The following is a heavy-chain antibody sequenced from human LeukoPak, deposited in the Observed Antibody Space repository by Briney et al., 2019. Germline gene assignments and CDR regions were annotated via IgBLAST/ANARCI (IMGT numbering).Heavy chain of an antibody. V-gene: IGHV4-38-2*02. CDR3: AKTNYDILTGYWDPFDY. CDR2: IYHSGST. J-gene: IGHJ4*02. Sequence: SETLSLTCTVSGYSISSGYYWGWIRQPPGKGLELSGSIYHSGSTYYNPSLKSRVTISVDTSKNQFSLKLSSVTAADTAVYYCAKTNYDILTGYWDPFDYWGQGTLVTVSS. CDR1: GYSISSGYY. D-gene: IGHD3-9*01.